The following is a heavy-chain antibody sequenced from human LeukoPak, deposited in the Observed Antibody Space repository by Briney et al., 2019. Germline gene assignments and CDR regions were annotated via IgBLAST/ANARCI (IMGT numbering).Heavy chain of an antibody. CDR3: ARDFGVESSGYLYYFDY. J-gene: IGHJ4*02. D-gene: IGHD3-22*01. CDR1: GGSFSGYY. V-gene: IGHV4-34*01. Sequence: SETLSLTCAVHGGSFSGYYWSWIRQPPGKGLEWIGEINHSGSTNYNPSLKSRVTISVDTSKNQFSLKLSSVTAADTAVYYCARDFGVESSGYLYYFDYWGQGTLVTVSS. CDR2: INHSGST.